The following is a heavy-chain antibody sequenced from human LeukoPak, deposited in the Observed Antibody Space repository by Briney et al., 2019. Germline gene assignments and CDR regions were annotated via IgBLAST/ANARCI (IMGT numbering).Heavy chain of an antibody. D-gene: IGHD4-17*01. CDR1: GFTFDTYW. J-gene: IGHJ3*01. CDR3: GRYGVSHGLDF. Sequence: GGSLRLSCVVSGFTFDTYWMSWVRQAPGKGLEWVAKMNQDGSTMYYVDSVNGRFTISRDNAKNLLYLQMSHLRVEDTAVYYCGRYGVSHGLDFWGQGTVVTVSS. CDR2: MNQDGSTM. V-gene: IGHV3-7*01.